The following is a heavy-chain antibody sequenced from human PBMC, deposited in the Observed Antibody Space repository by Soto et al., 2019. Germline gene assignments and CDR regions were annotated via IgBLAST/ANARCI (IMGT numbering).Heavy chain of an antibody. CDR3: ASRSVKDYSDYSAPGPMDV. J-gene: IGHJ6*02. V-gene: IGHV3-21*01. D-gene: IGHD4-17*01. CDR2: ISSSGRFL. Sequence: GGSLRLSCAASGFTFNDYIMNWVRQAPGKGLEWVSSISSSGRFLYYADSVKGRFTISRDNAKNSVFLQMSSLRAEDTAVYYCASRSVKDYSDYSAPGPMDVWGQGTTVTVSS. CDR1: GFTFNDYI.